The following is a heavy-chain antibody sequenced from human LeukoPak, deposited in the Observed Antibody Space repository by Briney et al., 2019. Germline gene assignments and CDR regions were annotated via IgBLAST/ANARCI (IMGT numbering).Heavy chain of an antibody. J-gene: IGHJ4*02. V-gene: IGHV3-30*18. Sequence: GGSLRLSCAASGFTFSSYGMHWVRQAPGKGLEWVAVISYDGSNKYYADSVKGRFTISRDNSKNTLYLQMNSLRAEDTAAYYCAKDYDFWSGRPFPDYWGQGTLVTVSS. CDR3: AKDYDFWSGRPFPDY. CDR2: ISYDGSNK. D-gene: IGHD3-3*01. CDR1: GFTFSSYG.